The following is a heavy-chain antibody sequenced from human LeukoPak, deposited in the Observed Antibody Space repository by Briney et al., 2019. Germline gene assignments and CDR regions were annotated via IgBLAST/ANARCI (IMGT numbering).Heavy chain of an antibody. CDR3: ARGLGGPRLAS. CDR1: GGSISSYF. CDR2: VSQSGDT. J-gene: IGHJ5*01. Sequence: PSETLSLTCTVSGGSISSYFCSWIRQSPGKDLEWIGEVSQSGDTYYNPSLTSRVTMSVDTSKNQFSLKVNSVTAADTAVYYCARGLGGPRLASWGQGTLVTVSS. V-gene: IGHV4-34*01. D-gene: IGHD3-16*01.